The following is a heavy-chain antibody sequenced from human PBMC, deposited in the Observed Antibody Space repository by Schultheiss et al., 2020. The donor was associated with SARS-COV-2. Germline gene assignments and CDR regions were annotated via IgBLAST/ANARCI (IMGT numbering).Heavy chain of an antibody. CDR2: ISSSSSTI. V-gene: IGHV3-48*01. CDR3: ARLIGYCSGGSCYSLGYYYYYYMDV. D-gene: IGHD2-15*01. Sequence: GESLKISCAASGFTFSSYSMNWVRQAPGKGLEWVSYISSSSSTIYYADSVKGRFTISRDNAKNSLYLQMNSLRAEDTAVYYCARLIGYCSGGSCYSLGYYYYYYMDVWGKGTTVTVSS. CDR1: GFTFSSYS. J-gene: IGHJ6*03.